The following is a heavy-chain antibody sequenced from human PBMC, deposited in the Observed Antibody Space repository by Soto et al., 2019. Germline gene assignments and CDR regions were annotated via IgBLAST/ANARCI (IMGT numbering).Heavy chain of an antibody. J-gene: IGHJ5*02. CDR2: ISTYSGDT. Sequence: QVHLVQSGVEVKTPGASVKVSCQASGYTFFTYDISWVRQAPGQGLEWMGWISTYSGDTKYAQKFQGRVTMTTDTSTTTAYLELRSLRSYETAGYYCAIHHGPTKSENGFDAWGQGTLVTFSS. D-gene: IGHD5-12*01. V-gene: IGHV1-18*01. CDR3: AIHHGPTKSENGFDA. CDR1: GYTFFTYD.